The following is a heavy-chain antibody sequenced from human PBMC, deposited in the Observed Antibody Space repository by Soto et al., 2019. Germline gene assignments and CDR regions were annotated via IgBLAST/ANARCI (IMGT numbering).Heavy chain of an antibody. CDR3: VRVYGEIDY. Sequence: QVQLVQSGAEVKKPGASVKVSCKASGYTLTNYDINWVRQATGQGLEWMGWMNPKSGNTGYAQHFQGRLTMTRSTSISTAYMELSSLRSEDTAVYYCVRVYGEIDYWGQGTLVTVSS. V-gene: IGHV1-8*01. CDR2: MNPKSGNT. J-gene: IGHJ4*02. D-gene: IGHD4-17*01. CDR1: GYTLTNYD.